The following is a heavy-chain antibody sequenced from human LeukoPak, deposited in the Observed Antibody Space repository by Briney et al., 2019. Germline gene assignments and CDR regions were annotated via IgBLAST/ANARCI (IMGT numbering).Heavy chain of an antibody. CDR2: INHSGST. V-gene: IGHV4-34*01. D-gene: IGHD6-19*01. J-gene: IGHJ4*02. Sequence: SETLSLTCAVYGGSFSGYYWSWIRQPPGKGLKWIGEINHSGSTNYNPSLKSRVTISVDTSKNQFSLKLSSVTAADTAVCYCARAIAVAGLLYYFDYWGQGTLVTVSS. CDR1: GGSFSGYY. CDR3: ARAIAVAGLLYYFDY.